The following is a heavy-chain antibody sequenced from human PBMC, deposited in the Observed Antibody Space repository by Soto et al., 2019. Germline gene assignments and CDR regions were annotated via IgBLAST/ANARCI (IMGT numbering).Heavy chain of an antibody. J-gene: IGHJ6*02. Sequence: PGGSLRLSCTASGFTFSSHAMTWVRQAPGKGLEWVAVISYDGSNRYYADSVMGRFTISRDNSKNTLYLQMNSLRAEDTAVYYCAKEGWMVTFYYYYGMDVWGQGTTVTVSS. CDR2: ISYDGSNR. D-gene: IGHD6-19*01. CDR1: GFTFSSHA. V-gene: IGHV3-30*18. CDR3: AKEGWMVTFYYYYGMDV.